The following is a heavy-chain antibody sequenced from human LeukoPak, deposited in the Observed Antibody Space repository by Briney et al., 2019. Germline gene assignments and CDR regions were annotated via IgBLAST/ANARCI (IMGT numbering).Heavy chain of an antibody. J-gene: IGHJ6*02. CDR2: ISGRGFTT. D-gene: IGHD2-2*01. CDR3: AKDLFDCSSTSCYGTGYYYGLGV. Sequence: GGSLRLSCAASGFTFSTYAMSWVRQAPGKGLEWVSGISGRGFTTYYADSVKGRFTVSRDNSKNTLHLQMSSLRAEDTAVYFCAKDLFDCSSTSCYGTGYYYGLGVWGQGTTVTVSS. V-gene: IGHV3-23*01. CDR1: GFTFSTYA.